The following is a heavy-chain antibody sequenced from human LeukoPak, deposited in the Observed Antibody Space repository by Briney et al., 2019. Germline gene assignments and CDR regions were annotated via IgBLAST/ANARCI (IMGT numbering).Heavy chain of an antibody. CDR3: AREDIVVVPAAQYHYYYYGMDV. CDR2: MNPNSGNT. Sequence: ASVKVSCKASGYTFTSYDINWVRQATGQGLEWMGWMNPNSGNTGYAQKFQGRVTMTRNTSISTAYMELSSLRSEDTAVYYCAREDIVVVPAAQYHYYYYGMDVWGQGTTVTVSS. V-gene: IGHV1-8*01. J-gene: IGHJ6*02. D-gene: IGHD2-2*01. CDR1: GYTFTSYD.